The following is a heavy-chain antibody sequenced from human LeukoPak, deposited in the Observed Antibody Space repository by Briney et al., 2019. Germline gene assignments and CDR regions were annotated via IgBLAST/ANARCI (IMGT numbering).Heavy chain of an antibody. J-gene: IGHJ4*02. CDR3: AKVTAYYYDSSGYYSDY. V-gene: IGHV3-23*01. Sequence: PGGSLRLSCAASGFTFSSYAMNWVRQAPGKGLEWISSISGSGDNTYYADSVKGRFTISRDNSKDTLYLQMNSLRAEDTAVYYCAKVTAYYYDSSGYYSDYWGQGTLVTVSS. D-gene: IGHD3-22*01. CDR1: GFTFSSYA. CDR2: ISGSGDNT.